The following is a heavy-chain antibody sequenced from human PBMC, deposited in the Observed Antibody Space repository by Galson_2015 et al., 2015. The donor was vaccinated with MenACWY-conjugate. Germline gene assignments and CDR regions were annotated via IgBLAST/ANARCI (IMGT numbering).Heavy chain of an antibody. D-gene: IGHD3/OR15-3a*01. V-gene: IGHV3-7*01. J-gene: IGHJ4*02. CDR3: AAWTADDNY. CDR2: INPEGSRG. CDR1: GFTFSNSW. Sequence: SLRLSCAASGFTFSNSWLNWIRQAAGSGLEWVANINPEGSRGTYVDSVKGRFTISRDNAENSVYLEMNSLRPDDTAVFYCAAWTADDNYWAQGTLVTVSS.